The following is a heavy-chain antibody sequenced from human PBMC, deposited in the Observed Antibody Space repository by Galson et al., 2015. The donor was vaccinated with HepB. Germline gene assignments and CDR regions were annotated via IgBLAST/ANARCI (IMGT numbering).Heavy chain of an antibody. CDR1: GFTFSNAW. V-gene: IGHV3-15*01. CDR3: TTDFSDGYNNH. Sequence: SLRLSCAASGFTFSNAWMHWVRQAPGKGLEWLGRIKSKPAGGTIDYAAPVKVRFTISRDDSKNTVYLQMNSLKIDDTALYYCTTDFSDGYNNHWGQGTLVTVSS. CDR2: IKSKPAGGTI. J-gene: IGHJ4*02. D-gene: IGHD5-24*01.